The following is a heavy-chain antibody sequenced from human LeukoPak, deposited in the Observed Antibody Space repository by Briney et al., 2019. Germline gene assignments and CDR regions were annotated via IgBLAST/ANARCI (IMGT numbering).Heavy chain of an antibody. CDR2: IYTSGST. J-gene: IGHJ3*02. CDR3: ARVDFWRAFDI. Sequence: PSQTLSLTCTVSGGSISSGSYYWSWIRQPAGKGLEWIGRIYTSGSTNYNPSLKSRVTISVDTSKNQFSLKLSSVTAADTAVYYCARVDFWRAFDIWGQGTMVTVSS. CDR1: GGSISSGSYY. V-gene: IGHV4-61*02. D-gene: IGHD3-3*01.